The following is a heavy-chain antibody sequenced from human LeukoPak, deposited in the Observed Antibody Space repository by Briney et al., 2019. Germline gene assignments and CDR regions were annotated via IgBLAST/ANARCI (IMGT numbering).Heavy chain of an antibody. Sequence: GGSQRLSCAASGFTFSSHAMSWVRQAPGKGLEWVSVISGSGGSTYYADSVKGRFAISRDNSKSTLYLQVNSLRVEDTALYYCARESEGGTGTSCPDYWGQGTLVTVSS. CDR1: GFTFSSHA. V-gene: IGHV3-23*01. CDR3: ARESEGGTGTSCPDY. J-gene: IGHJ4*02. D-gene: IGHD2-2*01. CDR2: ISGSGGST.